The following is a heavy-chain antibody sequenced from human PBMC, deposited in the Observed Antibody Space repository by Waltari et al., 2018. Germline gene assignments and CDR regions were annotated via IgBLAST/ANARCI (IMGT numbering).Heavy chain of an antibody. D-gene: IGHD2-2*01. V-gene: IGHV3-30*02. J-gene: IGHJ3*02. CDR2: IRYDGSNK. CDR3: AKVVKYPDAFDI. Sequence: QVQLVESGGGVVQPGGSLRLSCVASGFTFSSYGMHWVRQAPGKGLEWVAFIRYDGSNKYYADSVKGRFTISRDNSKNTLYLQMNSLRAEDTAVYYCAKVVKYPDAFDIWGQGTMVTVSS. CDR1: GFTFSSYG.